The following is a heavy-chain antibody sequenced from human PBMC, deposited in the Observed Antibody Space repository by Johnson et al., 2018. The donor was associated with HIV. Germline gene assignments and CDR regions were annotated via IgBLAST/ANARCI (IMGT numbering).Heavy chain of an antibody. D-gene: IGHD6-13*01. V-gene: IGHV3-20*04. CDR3: ARVRQQLVSDAFDI. Sequence: VQLVESGGGVVRPGGSLRLSCAASGFTFDDYGMSWVRQGPGKGLEWVSGINLSGGSTGYADSVKGRFTISRDNAKNSLYLQMNSLRAEDTAVYYCARVRQQLVSDAFDIWGQGTMVTVSS. J-gene: IGHJ3*02. CDR2: INLSGGST. CDR1: GFTFDDYG.